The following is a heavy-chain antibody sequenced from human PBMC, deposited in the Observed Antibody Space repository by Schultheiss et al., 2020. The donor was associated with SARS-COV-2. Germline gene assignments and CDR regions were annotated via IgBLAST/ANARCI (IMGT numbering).Heavy chain of an antibody. CDR2: IWYDGSNK. V-gene: IGHV3-30*02. D-gene: IGHD4-17*01. Sequence: GGSLRLSCAASGFTFRSHAINWVRQAPGKGLEWVAVIWYDGSNKYYADSVKGRFTISRDNSKNTLYLQINSLRAEDTAVYYCAKAYGDYVLDYWGQGTLVTVSS. CDR3: AKAYGDYVLDY. CDR1: GFTFRSHA. J-gene: IGHJ4*02.